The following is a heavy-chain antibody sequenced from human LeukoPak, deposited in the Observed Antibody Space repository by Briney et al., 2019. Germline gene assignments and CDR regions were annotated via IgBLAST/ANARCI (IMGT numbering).Heavy chain of an antibody. V-gene: IGHV3-30*18. CDR3: AQGTCYYGSGSYSFGY. CDR2: ISYDGSNK. J-gene: IGHJ4*02. D-gene: IGHD3-10*01. CDR1: GFTFSSYG. Sequence: GRSLRLSCAASGFTFSSYGMYWVRQAPGKGLEWVAVISYDGSNKYYADSVKGRFTISRDNSKNTLYLQMNSLRAEDTAVYYCAQGTCYYGSGSYSFGYWGQGTLVTVSS.